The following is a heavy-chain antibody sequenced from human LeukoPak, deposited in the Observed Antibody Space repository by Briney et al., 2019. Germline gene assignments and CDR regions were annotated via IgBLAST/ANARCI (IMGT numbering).Heavy chain of an antibody. CDR1: GGSTSSYY. V-gene: IGHV4-4*09. CDR2: IYASGST. CDR3: ARRATMLAGGYFDY. D-gene: IGHD5-12*01. Sequence: PSETLSLTCTVSGGSTSSYYWSWIWQTPGKGLEWIGYIYASGSTTYNPSLKRRVTISIDTSKNQFSLKLSSVTAADTAVYYCARRATMLAGGYFDYWGQGTLVSVSS. J-gene: IGHJ4*02.